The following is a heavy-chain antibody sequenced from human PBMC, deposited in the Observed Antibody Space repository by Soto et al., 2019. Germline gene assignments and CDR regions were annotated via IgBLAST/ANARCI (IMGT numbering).Heavy chain of an antibody. J-gene: IGHJ3*02. CDR3: AKAMYYYDSSGYSAFDI. CDR1: VFTFISYG. D-gene: IGHD3-22*01. CDR2: ISYDGSNK. Sequence: GWSLRLSCAASVFTFISYGMHWVRQAPGKGLEWVAVISYDGSNKYYADSVKGRFTISRDNSKNTLYLQMNSLRAEDTAVYYCAKAMYYYDSSGYSAFDIWGRGTMVTVSS. V-gene: IGHV3-30*18.